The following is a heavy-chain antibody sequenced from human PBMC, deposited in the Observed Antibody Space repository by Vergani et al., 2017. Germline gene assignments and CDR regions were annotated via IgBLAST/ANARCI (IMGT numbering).Heavy chain of an antibody. CDR1: GYTFTGYY. CDR3: ARDLTNSYGMDV. V-gene: IGHV1-69*09. Sequence: QVQLVQSGAEVKKPGASVKVSCKASGYTFTGYYMHWVRQAPGQGLEWMGRIIPILGIANYAQKFQGRVTITAAKSTSPAYMELSSLRSEDTAVYYCARDLTNSYGMDVWGQGTTVTVSS. D-gene: IGHD1-1*01. CDR2: IIPILGIA. J-gene: IGHJ6*02.